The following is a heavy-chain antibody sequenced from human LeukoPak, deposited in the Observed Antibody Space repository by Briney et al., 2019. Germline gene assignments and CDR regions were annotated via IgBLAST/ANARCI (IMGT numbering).Heavy chain of an antibody. CDR3: ARFDHSPRVYYYYMDV. Sequence: GGSLRLSCAASGFTFSSYEMNWVRKAPGKGLEWVSYISSSGITIKYADSVKGRFTISRDNAKNSLYLQMNSLRAEDTAFYYCARFDHSPRVYYYYMDVWGKGTTVTVSS. V-gene: IGHV3-48*03. CDR2: ISSSGITI. D-gene: IGHD3-9*01. CDR1: GFTFSSYE. J-gene: IGHJ6*03.